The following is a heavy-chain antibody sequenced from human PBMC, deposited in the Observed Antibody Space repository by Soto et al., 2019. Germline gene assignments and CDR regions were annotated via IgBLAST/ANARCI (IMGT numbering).Heavy chain of an antibody. CDR2: IYYSGST. D-gene: IGHD6-13*01. Sequence: PSETLSLTCTVSGGSISSYYWSWIRQPPGKGLEWIGYIYYSGSTNYNPSLKSRVTISVDTSKNQFSLKLSSVTAADTAVYYCARHVEQQLVRWFDPWGQGTLVTVSS. J-gene: IGHJ5*02. V-gene: IGHV4-59*08. CDR3: ARHVEQQLVRWFDP. CDR1: GGSISSYY.